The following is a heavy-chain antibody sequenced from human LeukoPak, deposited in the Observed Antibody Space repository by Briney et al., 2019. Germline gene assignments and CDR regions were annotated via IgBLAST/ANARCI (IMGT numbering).Heavy chain of an antibody. J-gene: IGHJ6*04. CDR1: GFTFSSYW. CDR3: AELGITMIGGV. Sequence: GGSLRLSCAASGFTFSSYWMSWVRQAPGKGLEWVANIKQDGSEKYYVDSVKGRFTISRDNAKNSLYLQTNSLRAEDTAVYYCAELGITMIGGVWGKGTTVTISS. V-gene: IGHV3-7*01. D-gene: IGHD3-10*02. CDR2: IKQDGSEK.